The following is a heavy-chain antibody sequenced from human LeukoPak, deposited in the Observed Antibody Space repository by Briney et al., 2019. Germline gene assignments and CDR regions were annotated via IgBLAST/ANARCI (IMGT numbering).Heavy chain of an antibody. CDR3: ARARVLRYFDWLPNWFDP. D-gene: IGHD3-9*01. Sequence: PSETLSLTCTVSGGSISSYYWSWIRQPPGKGLEWIGYIYYSGSTNYNPSLKSRVTISVDTSKNQFSLKLSSVTAADTAVYYCARARVLRYFDWLPNWFDPWGQGTLVTVSS. CDR2: IYYSGST. V-gene: IGHV4-59*12. CDR1: GGSISSYY. J-gene: IGHJ5*02.